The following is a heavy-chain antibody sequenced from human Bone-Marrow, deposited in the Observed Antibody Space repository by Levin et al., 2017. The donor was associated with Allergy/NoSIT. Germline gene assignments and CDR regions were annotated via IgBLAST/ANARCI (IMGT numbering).Heavy chain of an antibody. CDR2: ISYDGKKK. Sequence: HPGGSLRLSCAASGFTFNTYAMHWVRQAPGKGLEWVTMISYDGKKKYYADSVKGRFTVSRDNSKNTVYLQMNSLRTEDTAVYYCARDLGSLHPQHFDYWGQGTLATVSS. D-gene: IGHD1-26*01. J-gene: IGHJ4*02. CDR3: ARDLGSLHPQHFDY. V-gene: IGHV3-30*04. CDR1: GFTFNTYA.